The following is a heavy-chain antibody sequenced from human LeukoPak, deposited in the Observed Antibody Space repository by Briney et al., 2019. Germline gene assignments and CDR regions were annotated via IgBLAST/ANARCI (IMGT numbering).Heavy chain of an antibody. CDR2: INPSGGST. Sequence: ASVKVSCKASGYTFTNYYMHWVRRAPGQGLEWMGIINPSGGSTRSAQNFQDRVTMTRDTSTSTVYMELSSLRSEDTAVYYCARGPATATAWPFDYWGQGTTVTVSS. V-gene: IGHV1-46*01. CDR3: ARGPATATAWPFDY. D-gene: IGHD6-13*01. J-gene: IGHJ4*02. CDR1: GYTFTNYY.